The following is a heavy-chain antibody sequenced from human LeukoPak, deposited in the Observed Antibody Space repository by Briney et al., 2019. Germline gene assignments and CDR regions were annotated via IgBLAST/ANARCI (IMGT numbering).Heavy chain of an antibody. D-gene: IGHD6-19*01. Sequence: PSETLSLTCAVYGGSFSGFYWSWIRQPPGKGLEWIGEINHSGSTNYNPSLKSRVTISVDTSKNAFFLKRSPVTAADAAVYYCARPGRIAVAVTSWFDPWAREPWSPSPQ. CDR2: INHSGST. CDR3: ARPGRIAVAVTSWFDP. V-gene: IGHV4-34*01. CDR1: GGSFSGFY. J-gene: IGHJ5*02.